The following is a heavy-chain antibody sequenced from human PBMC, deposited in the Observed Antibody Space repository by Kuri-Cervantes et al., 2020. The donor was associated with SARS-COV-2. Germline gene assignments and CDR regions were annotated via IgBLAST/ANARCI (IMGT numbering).Heavy chain of an antibody. V-gene: IGHV1-69*05. CDR3: ARDIVEWETTDYYMDV. Sequence: SVKVSCKASGGTFSSYAISWVRQAPGQGLEWMGGIIPIFGTANYVQKFQGRVTITTDESTSTAYMELSSLRSEDTAVYYCARDIVEWETTDYYMDVWGKGTTVTVSS. D-gene: IGHD1-26*01. CDR2: IIPIFGTA. CDR1: GGTFSSYA. J-gene: IGHJ6*03.